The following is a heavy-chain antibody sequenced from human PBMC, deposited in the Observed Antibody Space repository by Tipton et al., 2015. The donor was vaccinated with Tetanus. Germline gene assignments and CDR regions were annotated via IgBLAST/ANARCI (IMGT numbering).Heavy chain of an antibody. CDR2: IYYSGST. CDR3: ASITDYGGFNDAFDI. J-gene: IGHJ3*02. Sequence: TLSLTCTVSGGSISSHYWSWIRQPPGKGLEWIGYIYYSGSTNYNPSLKSRVTISVDTSKNQFSLKLSSVTAADTAVYYCASITDYGGFNDAFDIWGQGTMVTVSS. CDR1: GGSISSHY. V-gene: IGHV4-59*11. D-gene: IGHD4-23*01.